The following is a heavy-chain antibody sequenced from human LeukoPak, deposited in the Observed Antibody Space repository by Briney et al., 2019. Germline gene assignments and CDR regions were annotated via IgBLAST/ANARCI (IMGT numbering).Heavy chain of an antibody. Sequence: ASVKVSCKASGYTFTSYGISWVRQAPGQGLEWMGWISAYNGNTNYAQKLQGRVTMTTDTSTSTAYMELRSLRSDDTAVYYCARDLAGHYYGSGSSFDYWGQGTLVTVS. CDR3: ARDLAGHYYGSGSSFDY. CDR1: GYTFTSYG. V-gene: IGHV1-18*01. D-gene: IGHD3-10*01. CDR2: ISAYNGNT. J-gene: IGHJ4*02.